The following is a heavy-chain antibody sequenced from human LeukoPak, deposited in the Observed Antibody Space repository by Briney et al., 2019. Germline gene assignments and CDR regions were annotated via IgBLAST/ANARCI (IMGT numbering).Heavy chain of an antibody. CDR3: VKDDSSSWYSAFDI. CDR2: ISGSGGST. J-gene: IGHJ3*02. V-gene: IGHV3-23*01. CDR1: GFTFSSYA. Sequence: GGSLRLSCAASGFTFSSYAMSWVRQAPGKGLEWVSAISGSGGSTYYADSVKGRSTISRDNSKNTLYLQMNSLRAEDTAVYYCVKDDSSSWYSAFDIWGQGTMVTVSS. D-gene: IGHD6-13*01.